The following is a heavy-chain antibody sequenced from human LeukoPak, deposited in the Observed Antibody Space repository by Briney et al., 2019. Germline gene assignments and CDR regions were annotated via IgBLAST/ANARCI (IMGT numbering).Heavy chain of an antibody. CDR2: IKSKTDGGTT. J-gene: IGHJ6*02. CDR1: GFTFSDAW. D-gene: IGHD3-10*01. V-gene: IGHV3-15*01. Sequence: PGGSLRLSCAASGFTFSDAWMSWVRQAPGKGLEWVGRIKSKTDGGTTDYAAPVKGRFTISRDDSKNTLYLQMNSLKTEDTAVYYCTTYYYGSGSEDYYYGMDVWGQGTTVTVSS. CDR3: TTYYYGSGSEDYYYGMDV.